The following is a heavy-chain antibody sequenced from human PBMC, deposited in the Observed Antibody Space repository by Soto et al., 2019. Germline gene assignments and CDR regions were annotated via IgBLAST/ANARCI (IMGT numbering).Heavy chain of an antibody. D-gene: IGHD3-10*01. V-gene: IGHV4-34*01. CDR2: INHSGST. CDR3: ASESSGGLMDV. Sequence: KPSETLSLTCAVYGGSFSGYYWSWIRQPPGKGLEWIGEINHSGSTNYNPSLKSRVTISVDTSKNQFSLKLSSVTAADTAVYYCASESSGGLMDVWGQGTTVTVSS. J-gene: IGHJ6*02. CDR1: GGSFSGYY.